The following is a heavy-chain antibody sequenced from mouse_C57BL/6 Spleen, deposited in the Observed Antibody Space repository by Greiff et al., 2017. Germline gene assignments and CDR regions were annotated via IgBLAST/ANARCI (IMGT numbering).Heavy chain of an antibody. CDR2: ISSGGDYI. D-gene: IGHD2-4*01. J-gene: IGHJ3*01. Sequence: EVKLVESGEGLVKPGGSLKLSCAASGFTFSSYAMSWVRQTPEKRLEWVAYISSGGDYIYYADTVKGRFTISRDNARDTLYLQMSSLKSEDTAMYYCTRDYDGFAYWGQGTLVTVSA. V-gene: IGHV5-9-1*02. CDR3: TRDYDGFAY. CDR1: GFTFSSYA.